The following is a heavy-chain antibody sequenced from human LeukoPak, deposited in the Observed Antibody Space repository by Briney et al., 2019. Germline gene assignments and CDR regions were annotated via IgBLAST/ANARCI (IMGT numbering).Heavy chain of an antibody. V-gene: IGHV4-39*01. D-gene: IGHD3-10*01. CDR3: ARGRITMVRGVIIQPYYFGY. CDR1: GGSISSSSYY. CDR2: IYYSGST. J-gene: IGHJ4*02. Sequence: SETLSLTCTVSGGSISSSSYYWGWIRQPPGKGLEWIGSIYYSGSTYYNPSLKSRVTISVDTSKNQFSLKLSSVTAADTAVYYCARGRITMVRGVIIQPYYFGYWGQGTLVTVSS.